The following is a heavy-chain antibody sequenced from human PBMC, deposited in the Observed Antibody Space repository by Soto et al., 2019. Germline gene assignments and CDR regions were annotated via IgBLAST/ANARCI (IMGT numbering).Heavy chain of an antibody. D-gene: IGHD1-26*01. V-gene: IGHV4-61*01. Sequence: WETLSLTCPVSGGYVSSGSYYWRWLRQPPGKGLEWIGYIYYSGSTNYNPSLKSRVTISVDTSKNQFSLKLSSVTAADTAVYYCARRPPRGWEAYFDYWGQGTLVTVSA. CDR3: ARRPPRGWEAYFDY. CDR1: GGYVSSGSYY. J-gene: IGHJ4*02. CDR2: IYYSGST.